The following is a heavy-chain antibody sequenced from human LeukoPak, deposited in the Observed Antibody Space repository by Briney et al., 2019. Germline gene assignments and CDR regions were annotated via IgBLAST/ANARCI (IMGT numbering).Heavy chain of an antibody. V-gene: IGHV4-59*01. D-gene: IGHD4-17*01. Sequence: SETLSLTCTVSGDSISSYSWSWIRQPPGKGLEWIGYIYYSGSTKYNPSLKSRVTISVDTSKNQFSLKLSSVTAADTAVYYCARDRQATTAYDAFDIWGRGTMVTVSS. J-gene: IGHJ3*02. CDR3: ARDRQATTAYDAFDI. CDR2: IYYSGST. CDR1: GDSISSYS.